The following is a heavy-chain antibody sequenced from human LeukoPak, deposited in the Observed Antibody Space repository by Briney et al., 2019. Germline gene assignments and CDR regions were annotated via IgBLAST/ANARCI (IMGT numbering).Heavy chain of an antibody. CDR1: GRSFSGYY. V-gene: IGHV4-34*01. J-gene: IGHJ6*02. Sequence: SETLSLTCAVYGRSFSGYYWSWIRQPPGKGLEWIGEINHSGNTNYNPSLKSRVTISVDTSKNQFSLKLSSVTAADTAVYYCARLYQKDVWGQGTTVTVSS. CDR3: ARLYQKDV. D-gene: IGHD3-16*02. CDR2: INHSGNT.